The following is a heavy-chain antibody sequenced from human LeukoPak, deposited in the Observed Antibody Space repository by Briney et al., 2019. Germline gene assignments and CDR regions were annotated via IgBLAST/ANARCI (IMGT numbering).Heavy chain of an antibody. CDR2: ISGSGTGT. D-gene: IGHD3-22*01. CDR3: ARDSTYYYDGSDYTSEYFQY. V-gene: IGHV3-23*01. J-gene: IGHJ1*01. CDR1: GFTFSSYA. Sequence: GGSLRLSCAASGFTFSSYAMSWVRQAPGKGLEWVSAISGSGTGTYYADSVKGRFTISRDNSKNTLYLQMNSPRAEDTAVYYCARDSTYYYDGSDYTSEYFQYWGQGTLVTVSS.